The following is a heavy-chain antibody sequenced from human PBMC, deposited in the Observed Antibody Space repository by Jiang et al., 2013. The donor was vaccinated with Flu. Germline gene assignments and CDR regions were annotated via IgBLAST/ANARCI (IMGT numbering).Heavy chain of an antibody. J-gene: IGHJ4*02. V-gene: IGHV3-23*01. CDR3: AKDLDRGHSSSWYSDY. D-gene: IGHD6-13*01. Sequence: QLLESGGGLVQPGGSLRLSCAASGFTSSSYAMSWVRQAPGKGLEWVSAISGSGGSTYYADSVKGRFTISRDNSKNTLYLQMNSLRAEDTAVYYCAKDLDRGHSSSWYSDYWGQGTLVTVSS. CDR2: ISGSGGST. CDR1: GFTSSSYA.